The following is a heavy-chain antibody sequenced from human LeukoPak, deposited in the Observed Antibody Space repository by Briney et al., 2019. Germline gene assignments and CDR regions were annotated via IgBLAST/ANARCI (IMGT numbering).Heavy chain of an antibody. CDR2: MNPNSGNT. CDR3: ARGRGYSNGWFEADDY. Sequence: ASVKASCKASGYPFISYDINWVRQATGQGLDLIAWMNPNSGNTGYAQRFQGRVTMTRNTSISTAYMEVSSLRSEDTAMYFCARGRGYSNGWFEADDYWGQGTLVTVSS. CDR1: GYPFISYD. V-gene: IGHV1-8*01. J-gene: IGHJ4*02. D-gene: IGHD6-19*01.